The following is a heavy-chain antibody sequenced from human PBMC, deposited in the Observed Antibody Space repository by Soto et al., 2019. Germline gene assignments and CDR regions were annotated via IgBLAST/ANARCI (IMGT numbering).Heavy chain of an antibody. V-gene: IGHV3-11*01. CDR2: ISSSGSTI. Sequence: PGGSLRLSCAASGFTFSGYYMSWIRQAPGKGLEWVSYISSSGSTIYYADSVKGRFTISRDNAKNSLYLQMNSLRAEDTAVYYCARYPGIAAVVWYFDLWGRGTLVTVSS. D-gene: IGHD6-13*01. J-gene: IGHJ2*01. CDR3: ARYPGIAAVVWYFDL. CDR1: GFTFSGYY.